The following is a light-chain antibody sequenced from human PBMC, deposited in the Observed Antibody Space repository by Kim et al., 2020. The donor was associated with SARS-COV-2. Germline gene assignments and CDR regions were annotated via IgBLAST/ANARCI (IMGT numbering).Light chain of an antibody. J-gene: IGLJ2*01. CDR3: SSYTSSSTLV. CDR1: SGYVGGYNY. Sequence: GHSITISGTGTSGYVGGYNYVSWYQQHPSKAPKLMIYGVTNRPSGVSNRFSGSKSGNTASLTISGLQAEDEADYYCSSYTSSSTLVFGGGTQLTVL. CDR2: GVT. V-gene: IGLV2-14*03.